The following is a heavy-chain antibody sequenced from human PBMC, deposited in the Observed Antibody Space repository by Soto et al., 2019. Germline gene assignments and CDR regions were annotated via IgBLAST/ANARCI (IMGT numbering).Heavy chain of an antibody. J-gene: IGHJ6*02. CDR3: ASVNWNYGYYYYGMHV. D-gene: IGHD1-7*01. CDR2: IDPSDSYT. Sequence: PGESLKISCKGSGYSFTSYWISWVRQMPGKGLEWMGRIDPSDSYTNYSPSFQGHVTISADKSISTAYLQWSSLKASDTAMYYCASVNWNYGYYYYGMHVCGQGTTVTVSS. CDR1: GYSFTSYW. V-gene: IGHV5-10-1*01.